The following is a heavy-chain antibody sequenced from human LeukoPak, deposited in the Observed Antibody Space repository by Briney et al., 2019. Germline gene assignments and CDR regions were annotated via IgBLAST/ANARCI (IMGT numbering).Heavy chain of an antibody. D-gene: IGHD4-17*01. CDR1: GFTFSAYG. CDR2: ISDTVRDT. Sequence: LAGESLRLSCAASGFTFSAYGTSWVRQAPGKGLEWVSHISDTVRDTWYANSVKGRFIISRDNSRDTVYLQMSSLRPEDTALYFCAKDNYGGIFASWGQGTLVTVSS. V-gene: IGHV3-23*01. CDR3: AKDNYGGIFAS. J-gene: IGHJ4*02.